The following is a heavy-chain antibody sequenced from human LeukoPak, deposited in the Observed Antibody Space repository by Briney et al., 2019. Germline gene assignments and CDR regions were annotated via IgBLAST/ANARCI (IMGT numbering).Heavy chain of an antibody. V-gene: IGHV4-59*08. J-gene: IGHJ4*02. Sequence: SETLSLTCTVSGGSISSYYWSWIRQPPGKGLEWIGYIYYSGSTYYNPSLKSRVTISVDTSKNQFSLKLSSVTAADTAVYYCARGQYQLLYLPFGYWGQGTLVTVSS. CDR3: ARGQYQLLYLPFGY. CDR2: IYYSGST. CDR1: GGSISSYY. D-gene: IGHD2-2*02.